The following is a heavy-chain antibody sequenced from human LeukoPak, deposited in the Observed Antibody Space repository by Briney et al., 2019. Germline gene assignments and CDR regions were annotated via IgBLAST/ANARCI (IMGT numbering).Heavy chain of an antibody. Sequence: PGGSLRLSCAASGFTFSSYAMSWVRQAPGKGLEWVSAISGSGGSTYYADSVKGRFTISRDNAKNSLYLQMNSLRAEDTAVYYCARLVGYCSSTSCYGGYYFDYWGQGNLVTVSS. CDR1: GFTFSSYA. D-gene: IGHD2-2*01. V-gene: IGHV3-23*01. CDR3: ARLVGYCSSTSCYGGYYFDY. CDR2: ISGSGGST. J-gene: IGHJ4*02.